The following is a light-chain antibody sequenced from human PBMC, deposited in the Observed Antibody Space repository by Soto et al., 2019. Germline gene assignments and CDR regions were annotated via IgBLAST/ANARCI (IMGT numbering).Light chain of an antibody. Sequence: EIVLTQSPGTLSLSPGERATLSCRASQSVRSSYLAWYQQKPGQAPRLVIYDTSNRATGIPDRFSGSGSGTDFTLTISRLEPEDFAVYYCQQRSNWPPLTFGGGTKVDI. V-gene: IGKV3D-20*02. CDR2: DTS. CDR1: QSVRSSY. J-gene: IGKJ4*01. CDR3: QQRSNWPPLT.